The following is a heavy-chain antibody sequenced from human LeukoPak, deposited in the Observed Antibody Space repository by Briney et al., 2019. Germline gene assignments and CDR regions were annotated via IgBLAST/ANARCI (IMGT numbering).Heavy chain of an antibody. CDR3: VLAPNSNWFDS. Sequence: SETLSLACSVSGDSISSFYWNWIRQSPGRGLEWIGNIHYSGSSIYNPSLRSRVTMSIDTSKKQFFLKLRSVTAADTAVYYCVLAPNSNWFDSWGQGTLVTVSS. J-gene: IGHJ5*01. V-gene: IGHV4-59*08. D-gene: IGHD2-15*01. CDR2: IHYSGSS. CDR1: GDSISSFY.